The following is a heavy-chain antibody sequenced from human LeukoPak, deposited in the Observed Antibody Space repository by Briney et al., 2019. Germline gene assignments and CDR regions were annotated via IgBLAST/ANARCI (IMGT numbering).Heavy chain of an antibody. CDR3: ALTTVTTPWFDP. V-gene: IGHV1-69*13. CDR2: IIPIFGTA. Sequence: SVKVSCKASGYTFTSYYMHWVRQAPGQGLEWMGGIIPIFGTANYAQKFQGRVTITADESTSTAYMELSSLRSEDTAVYYCALTTVTTPWFDPWGQGTLVAVSS. CDR1: GYTFTSYY. D-gene: IGHD4-17*01. J-gene: IGHJ5*02.